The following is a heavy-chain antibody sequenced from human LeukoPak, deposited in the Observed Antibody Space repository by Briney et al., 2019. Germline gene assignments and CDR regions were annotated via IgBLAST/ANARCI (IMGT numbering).Heavy chain of an antibody. Sequence: GESLKISCQGSGYSFTSYWIGWVRQLPGKGLEWMGIIYPGDSDTRYSPSFQGQVTISADKSISTAYLQWSSLKASDTAMYYCARPYYYDSSGYYAHWGQGTLVTVSS. V-gene: IGHV5-51*01. CDR3: ARPYYYDSSGYYAH. CDR1: GYSFTSYW. D-gene: IGHD3-22*01. J-gene: IGHJ4*02. CDR2: IYPGDSDT.